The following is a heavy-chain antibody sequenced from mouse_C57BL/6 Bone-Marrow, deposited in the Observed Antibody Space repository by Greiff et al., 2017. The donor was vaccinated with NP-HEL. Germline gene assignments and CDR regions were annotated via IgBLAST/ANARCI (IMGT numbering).Heavy chain of an antibody. Sequence: QVQLQQPGAELVRPGTSVKLSCKASGYTFTSYWMHWVKQRPGQGLEWIGVIDPSDSYTNYNQKFKGKATLTVDTSSSTAYMQLSSLTSEDSAVYYGERAPLSPYAMDYWGQGTSVTVSS. CDR3: ERAPLSPYAMDY. D-gene: IGHD1-3*01. V-gene: IGHV1-59*01. J-gene: IGHJ4*01. CDR1: GYTFTSYW. CDR2: IDPSDSYT.